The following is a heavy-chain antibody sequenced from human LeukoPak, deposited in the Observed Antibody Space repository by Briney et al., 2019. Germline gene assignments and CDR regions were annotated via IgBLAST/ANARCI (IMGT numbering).Heavy chain of an antibody. J-gene: IGHJ5*02. Sequence: ASVKVSCKVSGYTLTELSMLWVRQAPGKGLEWMGGFDPEDGETIYAQKFQGRVTMTEDTSTDTAYMELSSLRSEDTAVYYCATGMGASAMDNWFDPWGQGTLVTVSS. CDR1: GYTLTELS. D-gene: IGHD3-16*01. V-gene: IGHV1-24*01. CDR3: ATGMGASAMDNWFDP. CDR2: FDPEDGET.